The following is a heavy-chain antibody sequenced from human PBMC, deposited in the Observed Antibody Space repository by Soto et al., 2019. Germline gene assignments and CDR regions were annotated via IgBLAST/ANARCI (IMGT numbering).Heavy chain of an antibody. V-gene: IGHV1-18*01. CDR3: ARDVIPLSSTWYVAFDV. CDR2: ISAYTGNT. Sequence: ASVKGSCKASGYTFTSYGVSWVRQAPGQGLEWMGWISAYTGNTNYVQKLQGRLTMTTDTSTSTAYMELRSLTSDDTAMYYCARDVIPLSSTWYVAFDVCGQGTMVTVSS. CDR1: GYTFTSYG. D-gene: IGHD6-13*01. J-gene: IGHJ3*01.